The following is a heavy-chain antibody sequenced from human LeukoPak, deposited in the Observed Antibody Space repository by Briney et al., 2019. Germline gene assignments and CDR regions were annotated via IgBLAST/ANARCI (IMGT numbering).Heavy chain of an antibody. V-gene: IGHV1-46*01. CDR3: AREFEYYDFWSGYYIGPSSGRYFDY. CDR1: GYTFTSYY. J-gene: IGHJ4*02. D-gene: IGHD3-3*01. CDR2: INPSGGST. Sequence: ASVKVSCKASGYTFTSYYMHWVRQAPGQGLEWMGIINPSGGSTSYAQKFQGRVTITADESTSTAYMELSSLRSEDTAVYYCAREFEYYDFWSGYYIGPSSGRYFDYWGQGTLVTVSS.